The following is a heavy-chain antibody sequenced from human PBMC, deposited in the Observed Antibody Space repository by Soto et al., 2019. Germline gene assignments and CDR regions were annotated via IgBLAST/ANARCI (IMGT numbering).Heavy chain of an antibody. J-gene: IGHJ4*02. V-gene: IGHV3-30*18. CDR2: MSSDGSKI. CDR3: AKDEGVVGTLGLFDY. D-gene: IGHD3-3*01. CDR1: GFDFTYYA. Sequence: QVQLVESGGGAVQPGESLRLSCVASGFDFTYYAMHWVRQAPGKGLESVAVMSSDGSKIHHTDSVKGRFTISRDNSKNTLYLQRNSLRKEDTAVYFCAKDEGVVGTLGLFDYWGQGTLVSVSS.